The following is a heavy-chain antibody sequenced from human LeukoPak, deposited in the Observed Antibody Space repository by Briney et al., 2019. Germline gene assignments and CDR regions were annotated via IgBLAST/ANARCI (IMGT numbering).Heavy chain of an antibody. CDR1: GFTFGAYS. CDR2: ISSSGDYI. Sequence: GGSLGLSCAASGFTFGAYSMNWVRQAPGKGLEWVSSISSSGDYIHYSDSVKGRFAISRDNTKTSVFLQMNTLRVEDTAVYYCARSDIARSGDWFFDIWGRGTLVAVSS. D-gene: IGHD5-12*01. V-gene: IGHV3-21*01. CDR3: ARSDIARSGDWFFDI. J-gene: IGHJ2*01.